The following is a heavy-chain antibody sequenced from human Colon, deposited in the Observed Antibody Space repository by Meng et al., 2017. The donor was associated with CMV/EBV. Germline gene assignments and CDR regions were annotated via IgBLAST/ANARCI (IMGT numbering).Heavy chain of an antibody. D-gene: IGHD3-10*01. CDR2: IHQSGIT. CDR1: GGSFSNYY. J-gene: IGHJ4*02. CDR3: AGGTYQAWEVLYF. Sequence: QLQVTPWGVGLLKPSETLSLTCFVSGGSFSNYYWSWIRQSPGKGLEWIGDIHQSGITNHNPSLKSRVTISIDTSKNQFSLKLSSVTAADTALYYCAGGTYQAWEVLYFWGQGTLVTVSS. V-gene: IGHV4-34*01.